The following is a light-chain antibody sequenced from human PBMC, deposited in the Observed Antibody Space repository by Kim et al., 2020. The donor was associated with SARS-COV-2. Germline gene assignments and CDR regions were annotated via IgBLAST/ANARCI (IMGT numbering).Light chain of an antibody. Sequence: VALGQTATITWEANNIRSKNVQWYQQRPGQAPVLVIYADNKRPSGIPERFSGSNSGNTATLTVSRAQAGDEADYYCQVWDSSNGVFGGGTQLTVL. CDR2: ADN. J-gene: IGLJ3*02. CDR1: NIRSKN. CDR3: QVWDSSNGV. V-gene: IGLV3-9*01.